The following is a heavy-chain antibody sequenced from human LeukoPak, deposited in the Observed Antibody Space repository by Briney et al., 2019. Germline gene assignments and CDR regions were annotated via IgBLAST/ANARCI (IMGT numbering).Heavy chain of an antibody. V-gene: IGHV1-18*01. J-gene: IGHJ3*02. Sequence: ASVKVSCKASGYTFTSYGISWVRQAPGQGLEWMGWISAYNGNTNYAQKLQGRVTMTTDTSTSTAYMELRSLRSDDTAVYYCARGGKVLERPEHAFDIWDQGTMVTVSS. CDR2: ISAYNGNT. CDR1: GYTFTSYG. CDR3: ARGGKVLERPEHAFDI. D-gene: IGHD1-1*01.